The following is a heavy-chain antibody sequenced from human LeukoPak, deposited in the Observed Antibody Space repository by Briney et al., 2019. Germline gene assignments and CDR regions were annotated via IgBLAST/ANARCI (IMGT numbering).Heavy chain of an antibody. CDR3: ARLLPMGIEDY. V-gene: IGHV4-39*07. CDR1: GDSIFSSSYS. CDR2: IYYSGST. Sequence: PSETLSLTCTVSGDSIFSSSYSWGWIRQPPGKGLEWIGHIYYSGSTSYNPSLKSRVTISVDTSKNQFSLRLSSVTAADTAVYYCARLLPMGIEDYWGQGTLVTVSS. D-gene: IGHD7-27*01. J-gene: IGHJ4*02.